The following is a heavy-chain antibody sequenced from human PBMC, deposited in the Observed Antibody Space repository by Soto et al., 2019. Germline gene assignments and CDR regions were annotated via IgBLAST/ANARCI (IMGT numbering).Heavy chain of an antibody. CDR3: ARFGSGGAGY. J-gene: IGHJ4*02. D-gene: IGHD3-10*01. Sequence: GESLKISCRTSGYIFDTYWIGWVRQTPEKGLEWMGLIYPGDSDTRNNPSLQGQVTISSNKSITTAYLHWSSLKASDTAMYYCARFGSGGAGYWGQGTPVTVS. CDR1: GYIFDTYW. V-gene: IGHV5-51*01. CDR2: IYPGDSDT.